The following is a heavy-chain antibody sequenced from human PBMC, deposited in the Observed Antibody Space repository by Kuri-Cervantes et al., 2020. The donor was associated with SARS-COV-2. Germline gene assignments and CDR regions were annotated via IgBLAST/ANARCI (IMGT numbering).Heavy chain of an antibody. V-gene: IGHV3-30*02. D-gene: IGHD3-3*01. CDR2: VRSDGSNK. Sequence: GGSLRLSCAASGFIFSSYGMHWVRQAPGKGLEWVAFVRSDGSNKHYTDSVKGRFTISRDNAKNSLYLQMNSLRAEDTAVYYCARDEIAYDFWSGYYLGYWGQGTLVTVSS. J-gene: IGHJ4*02. CDR1: GFIFSSYG. CDR3: ARDEIAYDFWSGYYLGY.